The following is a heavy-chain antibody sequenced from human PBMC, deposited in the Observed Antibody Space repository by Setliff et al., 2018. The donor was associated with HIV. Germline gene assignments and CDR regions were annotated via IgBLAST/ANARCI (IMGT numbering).Heavy chain of an antibody. V-gene: IGHV3-15*01. J-gene: IGHJ4*02. CDR1: GFTFSSYA. Sequence: GGSLRLSCAASGFTFSSYAMNWVRQAPGKGLEWVGRIKSKTDGGTTDYAAPVKGRFTISRDDSKNTLYLQMNSLKTEDTAVYYCTTDASGSLYYNFWSGYLDLDYWGQGTLVTVSS. CDR3: TTDASGSLYYNFWSGYLDLDY. CDR2: IKSKTDGGTT. D-gene: IGHD3-3*01.